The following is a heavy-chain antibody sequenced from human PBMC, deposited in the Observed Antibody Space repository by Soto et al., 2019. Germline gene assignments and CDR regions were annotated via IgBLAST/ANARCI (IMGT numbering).Heavy chain of an antibody. J-gene: IGHJ4*02. CDR2: IGSGGDT. Sequence: EVRLLESGGGLVQPGGSLRLSCVASGFTFSNYDMHWVRQGAGEGLEWVAAIGSGGDTYYPDSVKGRFTISRENGNNSFYLQMNNLRAEDTALYYCARDRRSYGHDSWGQGTLVTVSS. CDR3: ARDRRSYGHDS. CDR1: GFTFSNYD. V-gene: IGHV3-13*01. D-gene: IGHD5-18*01.